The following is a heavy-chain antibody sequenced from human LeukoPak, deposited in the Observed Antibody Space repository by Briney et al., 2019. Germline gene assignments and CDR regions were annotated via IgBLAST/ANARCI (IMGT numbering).Heavy chain of an antibody. CDR3: ARGPGDFWSGYYRVFDY. V-gene: IGHV4-34*01. Sequence: SETLSLTCAVYGGSFTGYYWSWIRQPPGKGLEWIGEINHSGSTNYNPSLKSRITISVDTSKNQFSLRLSSVTAADTAIYYCARGPGDFWSGYYRVFDYWGQGTLVTVSS. CDR2: INHSGST. CDR1: GGSFTGYY. J-gene: IGHJ4*02. D-gene: IGHD3-3*01.